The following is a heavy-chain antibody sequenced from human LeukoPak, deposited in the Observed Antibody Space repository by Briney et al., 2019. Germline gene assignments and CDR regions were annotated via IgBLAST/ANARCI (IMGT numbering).Heavy chain of an antibody. Sequence: SETLSLTCTVSGGSISSYYWSWIRQPAGKGLEWIGRIYTSGSTNYNPSLKSRVTMSVDKSKNQLSLKLSSVTAADTAVYYCARDSVVAGNKRALDYWGQGTLVTVSS. D-gene: IGHD6-19*01. CDR1: GGSISSYY. J-gene: IGHJ4*02. CDR2: IYTSGST. CDR3: ARDSVVAGNKRALDY. V-gene: IGHV4-4*07.